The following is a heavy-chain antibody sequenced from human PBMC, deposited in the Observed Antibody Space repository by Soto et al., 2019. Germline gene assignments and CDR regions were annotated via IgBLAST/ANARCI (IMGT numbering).Heavy chain of an antibody. D-gene: IGHD3-16*01. V-gene: IGHV3-23*01. CDR1: GFTFNNYA. CDR2: ARGSNAGT. J-gene: IGHJ4*02. CDR3: ARDMRGAFDY. Sequence: EVQLLESGGGLVQPGGSPRLSCATSGFTFNNYAMSWVRQAPGKGLEWVSGARGSNAGTYYAESVKGRFTISRDNSKNTVYLQMNSLRADDTAIYYCARDMRGAFDYWGQGNLVAVSS.